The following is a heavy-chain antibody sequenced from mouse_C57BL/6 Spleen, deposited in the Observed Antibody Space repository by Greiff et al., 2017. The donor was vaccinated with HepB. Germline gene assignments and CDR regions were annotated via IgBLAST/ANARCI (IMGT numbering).Heavy chain of an antibody. CDR3: ARPMGSGYDAMDY. Sequence: EVQLMESGPELVKPGASVKIPRKASGYTFTDYNMDWVKQSHGKSLEWIGDINPNNGGTIYNQKFKGKATLTVDKSSSTAYMELRSLTSEDTAVYYCARPMGSGYDAMDYWGQGTSVTVSS. CDR1: GYTFTDYN. J-gene: IGHJ4*01. CDR2: INPNNGGT. V-gene: IGHV1-18*01. D-gene: IGHD3-2*02.